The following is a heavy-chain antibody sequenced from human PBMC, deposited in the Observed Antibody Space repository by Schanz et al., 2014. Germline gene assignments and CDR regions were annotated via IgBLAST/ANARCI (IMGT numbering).Heavy chain of an antibody. CDR1: GGSFSGYY. Sequence: QVQLQESGPGLLKPSETLSLTCAVYGGSFSGYYWSWIRQHPGKGLEWIGFISYSGSTYYNPSLKSRVTISVDTSKNQFSLNLSSATAADTAVYYCARDRGHGDLPGDIWGQGTMVTVSS. J-gene: IGHJ3*02. V-gene: IGHV4-31*11. CDR3: ARDRGHGDLPGDI. CDR2: ISYSGST. D-gene: IGHD4-17*01.